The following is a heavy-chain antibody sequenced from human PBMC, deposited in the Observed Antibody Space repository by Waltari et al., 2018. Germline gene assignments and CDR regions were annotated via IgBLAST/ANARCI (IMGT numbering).Heavy chain of an antibody. CDR1: GFTFSSFW. V-gene: IGHV4-34*01. CDR2: INHSGIT. CDR3: ARLAYGDLSIRDDP. Sequence: EQLVESGGGLVQPGDSLRLSCAASGFTFSSFWMNWVRQAPGKGLEWIGEINHSGITNYNPSLKSRVTISVDTSKNQFSLKLSSVTAADTAVYYCARLAYGDLSIRDDPWGQGTLVIVSS. J-gene: IGHJ5*02. D-gene: IGHD4-17*01.